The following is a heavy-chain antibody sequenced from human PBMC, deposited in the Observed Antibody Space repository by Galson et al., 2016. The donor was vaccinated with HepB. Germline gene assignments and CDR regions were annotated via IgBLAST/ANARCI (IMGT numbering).Heavy chain of an antibody. CDR1: GFIFSNAW. CDR3: TTETVVVPAPGAYAIDV. V-gene: IGHV3-15*01. J-gene: IGHJ6*02. Sequence: SLRLSCATSGFIFSNAWMNWARQAPGKGLEWVGRIKSEIDGGTTDYAAPVKGRFTISRDDSKNTLSRQMNSLKTEDTAVYYCTTETVVVPAPGAYAIDVGDQGTTVTVSS. CDR2: IKSEIDGGTT. D-gene: IGHD2-2*01.